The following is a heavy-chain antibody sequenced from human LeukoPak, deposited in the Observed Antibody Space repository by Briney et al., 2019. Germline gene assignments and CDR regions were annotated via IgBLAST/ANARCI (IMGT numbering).Heavy chain of an antibody. CDR3: ARDWGTYFDY. D-gene: IGHD7-27*01. V-gene: IGHV4-31*03. J-gene: IGHJ4*02. CDR1: GGSISSGGSR. Sequence: SETLSLTCNVSGGSISSGGSRWSWIRQHPGKGLEWIGYIYYSGSTYYNPSLESRLTMSVDTSKNQFSLHLTSVTAADTAVYYCARDWGTYFDYWGQGTLVTVSS. CDR2: IYYSGST.